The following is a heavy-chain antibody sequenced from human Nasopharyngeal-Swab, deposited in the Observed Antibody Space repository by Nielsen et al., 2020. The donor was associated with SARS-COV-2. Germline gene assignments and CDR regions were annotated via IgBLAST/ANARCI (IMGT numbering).Heavy chain of an antibody. Sequence: GESLKISCAASGFTFDDYAMHWVRQAPGKGLEWEAFISNDGSDKYYADSVKGRFTISRDNSKNTLYLQMNSLRAEDTAVYYCAFSITAIVTPSGCWGQGTLVTVSS. J-gene: IGHJ4*02. CDR3: AFSITAIVTPSGC. CDR1: GFTFDDYA. CDR2: ISNDGSDK. D-gene: IGHD5-18*01. V-gene: IGHV3-30*03.